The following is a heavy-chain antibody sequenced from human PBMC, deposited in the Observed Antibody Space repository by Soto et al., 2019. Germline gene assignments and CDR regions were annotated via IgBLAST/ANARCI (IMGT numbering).Heavy chain of an antibody. J-gene: IGHJ3*02. D-gene: IGHD3-3*01. CDR1: GYPVTAYY. CDR3: ARGGGVGVAGSAAFDM. Sequence: QLHLVQSGAVVKKPGASVTVSCSASGYPVTAYYMHWVRQAPGRGLEWMGGINPATGAAKYTQTSRGRVTRTRATSTSTVFMELSGLTSEDTAVFYCARGGGVGVAGSAAFDMWGQGTLVTVSS. V-gene: IGHV1-2*02. CDR2: INPATGAA.